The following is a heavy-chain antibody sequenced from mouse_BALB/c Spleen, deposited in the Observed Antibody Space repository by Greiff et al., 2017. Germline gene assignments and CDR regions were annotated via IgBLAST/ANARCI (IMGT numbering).Heavy chain of an antibody. D-gene: IGHD1-2*01. Sequence: VQLQQSGAELVRSGASVKLSCTASGFNIKDYYMHWVKQRPEQGLEWIGWIDPENGDTEYAPKFQGKATMTADTSSNTAYLQLSSLTSEDTAVYYCARAAFDYWGQGTTLTVSS. J-gene: IGHJ2*01. CDR1: GFNIKDYY. CDR3: ARAAFDY. V-gene: IGHV14-4*02. CDR2: IDPENGDT.